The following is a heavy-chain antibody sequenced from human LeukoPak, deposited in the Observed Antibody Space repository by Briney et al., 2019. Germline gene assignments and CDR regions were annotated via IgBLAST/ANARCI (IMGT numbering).Heavy chain of an antibody. J-gene: IGHJ3*02. V-gene: IGHV1-2*02. D-gene: IGHD7-27*01. CDR2: INPNSGGT. CDR3: ARERELTGDPLGAFDI. CDR1: AYTFTVYY. Sequence: ASVSVSCKASAYTFTVYYMHWVRQPPGQGLEWMGWINPNSGGTNDAQKFQGRVTMTRDTAISTAYMELSRLRSDDTAVYYCARERELTGDPLGAFDIWGQGTMVTVSS.